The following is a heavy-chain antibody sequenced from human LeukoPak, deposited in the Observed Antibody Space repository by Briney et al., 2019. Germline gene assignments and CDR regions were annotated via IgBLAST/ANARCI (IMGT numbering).Heavy chain of an antibody. V-gene: IGHV3-23*01. CDR3: AKAPVTTCRGAYCYPFDY. CDR1: GFTFSSYA. Sequence: GGSLRLSCAASGFTFSSYAMSWVRQAPGKGLEWVSAISGSGGSTYYADSVKGRFTISRDNSKNTLYLQMNRLRPEDAAVYYCAKAPVTTCRGAYCYPFDYWGQGTLVTVSS. CDR2: ISGSGGST. J-gene: IGHJ4*02. D-gene: IGHD2-21*01.